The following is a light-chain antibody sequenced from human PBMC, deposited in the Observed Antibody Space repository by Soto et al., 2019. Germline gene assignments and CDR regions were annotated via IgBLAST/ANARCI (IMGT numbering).Light chain of an antibody. CDR2: LEGIGSY. CDR1: SGHSSYI. V-gene: IGLV4-60*02. Sequence: QLVLTQSSSASASLGSSVKLTCSLSSGHSSYIIAWHQQQPGKAPRCLMKLEGIGSYNKGSGVPARFSGSSSGADRCLTISYLQFEAEADYYCETWDSNTWVFDGGTKLTVL. CDR3: ETWDSNTWV. J-gene: IGLJ3*02.